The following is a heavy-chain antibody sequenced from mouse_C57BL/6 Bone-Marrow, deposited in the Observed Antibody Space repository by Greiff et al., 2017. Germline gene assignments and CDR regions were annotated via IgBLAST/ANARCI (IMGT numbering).Heavy chain of an antibody. V-gene: IGHV1-15*01. Sequence: QVQLKESGAELVRPGASVTLSCKASGYTFTDYEMHWVKQTPVHGLEWIGAIDPETGGTAYTQKFKGKAILTADKSSSTAYLELRSLTYEDSAVYYCTAGSSRFAYWGQGTLVTVSA. D-gene: IGHD1-1*01. J-gene: IGHJ3*01. CDR2: IDPETGGT. CDR1: GYTFTDYE. CDR3: TAGSSRFAY.